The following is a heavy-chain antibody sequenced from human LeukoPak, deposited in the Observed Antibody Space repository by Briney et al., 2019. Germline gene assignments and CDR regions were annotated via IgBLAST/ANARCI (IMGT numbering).Heavy chain of an antibody. CDR1: GYTFTDYY. CDR3: ARAGVWDYSDSSGYHNAAFDI. J-gene: IGHJ3*02. D-gene: IGHD3-22*01. Sequence: WASVKVSCKASGYTFTDYYMHWVRQAPGQGLEWMGWINPDSGGTNYAEKFQGRVTMTRDTSISTAYMELSRLRSDDTALYYCARAGVWDYSDSSGYHNAAFDIWGQGTMVTVSS. CDR2: INPDSGGT. V-gene: IGHV1-2*02.